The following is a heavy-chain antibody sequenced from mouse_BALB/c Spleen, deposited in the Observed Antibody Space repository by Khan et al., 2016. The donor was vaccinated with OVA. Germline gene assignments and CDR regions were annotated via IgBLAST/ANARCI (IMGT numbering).Heavy chain of an antibody. CDR2: IHYSGST. J-gene: IGHJ3*01. Sequence: EVELVESGPDLVKPSQSLSLTCTVTGYSITSGYSWHGIRQFPGNKLEWMGYIHYSGSTSYNPSLKSRISITRDTSKNQFFLQLNSVTTEDTATYYCAGGFPTYWGQGTLVTVSA. D-gene: IGHD1-1*02. CDR1: GYSITSGYS. CDR3: AGGFPTY. V-gene: IGHV3-1*02.